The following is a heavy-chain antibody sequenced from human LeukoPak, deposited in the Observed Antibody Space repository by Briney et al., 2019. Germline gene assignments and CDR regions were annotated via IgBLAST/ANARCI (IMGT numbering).Heavy chain of an antibody. CDR2: IIPILGIA. D-gene: IGHD5-18*01. CDR3: ARDVDTAMVTSERPSRTLDY. V-gene: IGHV1-69*04. Sequence: GASVKVSCKASGGTFSSYAISWVRQAPGQGLEWMGRIIPILGIANYAQKFQGRVTITADKSTSTAYMELSSLRSEDTAVYYCARDVDTAMVTSERPSRTLDYWGQGTLVTVYS. J-gene: IGHJ4*02. CDR1: GGTFSSYA.